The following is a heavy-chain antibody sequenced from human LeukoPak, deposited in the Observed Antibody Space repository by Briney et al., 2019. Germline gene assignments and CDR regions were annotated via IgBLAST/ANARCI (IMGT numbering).Heavy chain of an antibody. CDR1: GGSISTSSFY. J-gene: IGHJ6*03. CDR3: ARVLGPGSYYYYYMDV. D-gene: IGHD2-8*02. Sequence: PSETLSLTCTVSGGSISTSSFYRGWIRQPPGKGLEWIGSIYYSGRTYYNLSLKSRVTISGDTSKNQVSLKLTSVTAADTAVYYCARVLGPGSYYYYYMDVWGKGTTVTVSS. V-gene: IGHV4-39*01. CDR2: IYYSGRT.